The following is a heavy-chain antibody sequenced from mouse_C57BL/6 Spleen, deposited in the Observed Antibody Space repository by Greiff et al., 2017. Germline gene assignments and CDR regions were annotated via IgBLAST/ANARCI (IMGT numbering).Heavy chain of an antibody. D-gene: IGHD1-1*01. CDR3: TRSEFITTVVAPGAMDY. V-gene: IGHV1-5*01. J-gene: IGHJ4*01. Sequence: VQLQQSGTVLARPGASVKMSCKTSGYTFTSYWMHWVKQRPGQGLEWIGAIYPGNSDTSYNQKFKGKAKLTAVTSASTAYMELSSLTNEDSAVYYCTRSEFITTVVAPGAMDYWGQGTSVTVSS. CDR2: IYPGNSDT. CDR1: GYTFTSYW.